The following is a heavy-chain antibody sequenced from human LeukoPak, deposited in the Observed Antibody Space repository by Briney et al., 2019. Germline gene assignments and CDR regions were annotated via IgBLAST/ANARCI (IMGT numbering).Heavy chain of an antibody. D-gene: IGHD6-6*01. CDR3: TTTYSSSSEDFAH. J-gene: IGHJ4*02. CDR1: GFTFSGSA. Sequence: TGGSLRLSCAASGFTFSGSAMHWVRQASGKGLEWVGRIRSKANSYATAYAASVKGRFTISRDDSKNTAYLQMNSLKTEDTAVYYCTTTYSSSSEDFAHWGQGTLVTVSS. V-gene: IGHV3-73*01. CDR2: IRSKANSYAT.